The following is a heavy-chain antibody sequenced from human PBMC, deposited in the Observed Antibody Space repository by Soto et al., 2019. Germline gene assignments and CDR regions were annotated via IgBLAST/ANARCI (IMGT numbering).Heavy chain of an antibody. CDR2: ISGSGGST. V-gene: IGHV3-23*01. CDR3: AKLGPNYSGYDPDKFDY. Sequence: GGSLRLSCAASGFTFSSYAMSWVRQAPGKGLEWVSAISGSGGSTYYADSVKGRFTISRDNSKNTLYLQMNSLRAEDTAVYYCAKLGPNYSGYDPDKFDYWGQGTLVTVS. CDR1: GFTFSSYA. J-gene: IGHJ4*02. D-gene: IGHD5-12*01.